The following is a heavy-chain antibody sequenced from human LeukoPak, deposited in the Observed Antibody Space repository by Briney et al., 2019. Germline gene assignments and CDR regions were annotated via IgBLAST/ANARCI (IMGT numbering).Heavy chain of an antibody. Sequence: SETLSLTCTVSLGSISSGGYYWSWIRQHPGKGLEWIGYIYYSGSTYYNPSLKSRVTISEDTSKNQFSLKLSSVTAADTAVYYCARDSGFGELFADAFDIWGQGTMVTVSS. CDR1: LGSISSGGYY. J-gene: IGHJ3*02. V-gene: IGHV4-31*03. CDR2: IYYSGST. CDR3: ARDSGFGELFADAFDI. D-gene: IGHD3-10*01.